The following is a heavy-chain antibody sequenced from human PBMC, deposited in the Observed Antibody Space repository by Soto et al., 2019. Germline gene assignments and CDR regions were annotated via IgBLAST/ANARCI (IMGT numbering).Heavy chain of an antibody. V-gene: IGHV3-53*01. CDR3: ARDLDAFDT. J-gene: IGHJ3*02. Sequence: EVQLVQSGGGLVQPGGSLRLSCAGYGVTVTSNYMNWVRQAPGKGLEWVSVIYSGENAYYADSVAGRFTISRDNSQNTLYLQMNSLRVEDTAVYYCARDLDAFDTWGQGTPVFVSP. CDR2: IYSGENA. CDR1: GVTVTSNY.